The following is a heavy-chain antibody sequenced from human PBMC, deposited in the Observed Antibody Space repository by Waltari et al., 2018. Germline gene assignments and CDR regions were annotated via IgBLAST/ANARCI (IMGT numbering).Heavy chain of an antibody. Sequence: AEVKKPGESVKISCKGSGNSFISYWIGWVRQVPGKGLESMGIIYPGDSDTRYSPSFQGQVTMSVDKSIRTAYLQWSSLKASDTAMYYCASLAAAAGAFDIWGQGTMVTVSS. CDR3: ASLAAAAGAFDI. V-gene: IGHV5-51*03. J-gene: IGHJ3*02. CDR1: GNSFISYW. D-gene: IGHD6-25*01. CDR2: IYPGDSDT.